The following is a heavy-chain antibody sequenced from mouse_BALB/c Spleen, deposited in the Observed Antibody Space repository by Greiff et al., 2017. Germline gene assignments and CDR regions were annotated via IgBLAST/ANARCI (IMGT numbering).Heavy chain of an antibody. J-gene: IGHJ4*01. Sequence: EVQRVESGGGLVKPGGSLKLSCAASGFTFSSYAMSWVRQTPEKRLEWVASISSGGSTYYPDSVKGRFTISRDNARNILYLQMSSLRSEDTAMYYCARVYAMDYWGQGTSVTVSS. CDR2: ISSGGST. CDR1: GFTFSSYA. V-gene: IGHV5-6-5*01. CDR3: ARVYAMDY.